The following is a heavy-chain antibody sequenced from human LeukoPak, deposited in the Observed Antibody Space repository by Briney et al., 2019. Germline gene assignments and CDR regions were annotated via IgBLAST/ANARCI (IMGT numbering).Heavy chain of an antibody. CDR1: GGSFSGYY. Sequence: SDTLSLTCAVYGGSFSGYYWSWIRRPPGKGLEWIGEINHSGSTNYNPSLKRRVTISVDTSKNQFSLKLSSVTAADTAVYYCARLVVGPKARYFQHWGQGTLVTVSS. CDR3: ARLVVGPKARYFQH. J-gene: IGHJ1*01. CDR2: INHSGST. D-gene: IGHD3-10*01. V-gene: IGHV4-34*01.